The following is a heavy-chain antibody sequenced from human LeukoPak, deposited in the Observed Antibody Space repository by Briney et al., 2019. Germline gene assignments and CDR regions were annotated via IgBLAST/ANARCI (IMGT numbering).Heavy chain of an antibody. CDR1: GYTFTGYY. CDR3: ASSVVVAAPPWRSFADPPKA. J-gene: IGHJ4*01. CDR2: INPNSGGT. D-gene: IGHD2-15*01. V-gene: IGHV1-2*02. Sequence: ASVKVSCKASGYTFTGYYMHGVRQAPGHGLEWMGWINPNSGGTNYAQKIQGRVTMTRDTSISTAYMELSRLRSDDTAVYYCASSVVVAAPPWRSFADPPKAWGHGTLVTVSS.